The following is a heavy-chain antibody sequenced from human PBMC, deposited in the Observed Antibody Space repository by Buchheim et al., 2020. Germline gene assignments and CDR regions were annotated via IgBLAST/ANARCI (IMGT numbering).Heavy chain of an antibody. J-gene: IGHJ6*02. CDR1: GFTFSSYD. D-gene: IGHD6-19*01. V-gene: IGHV3-48*03. CDR3: ARTDSSGWYDMDV. CDR2: ISSSGSTI. Sequence: EVQLVESGGGSVQPGGSLRLSCVASGFTFSSYDMNWVRQAPGKGLEWISYISSSGSTIYYADSVKGRFTISRDNAKNSLYPQMNSLRAEDTAVYYCARTDSSGWYDMDVWGQGTT.